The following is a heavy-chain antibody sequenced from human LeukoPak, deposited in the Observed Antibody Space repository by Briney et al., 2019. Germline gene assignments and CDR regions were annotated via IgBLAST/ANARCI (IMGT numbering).Heavy chain of an antibody. D-gene: IGHD2-21*01. Sequence: PGGSLRLSCAASGFTFSNYSMNWVRQAPGKGLEWVSYISSSSSTIYYADSVKGRFTISRDNAKNSLYLQMNSLRAEDTAVYYCARDIFLTRKNDAFDIWGQGTMVTVSS. CDR2: ISSSSSTI. CDR1: GFTFSNYS. J-gene: IGHJ3*02. CDR3: ARDIFLTRKNDAFDI. V-gene: IGHV3-48*01.